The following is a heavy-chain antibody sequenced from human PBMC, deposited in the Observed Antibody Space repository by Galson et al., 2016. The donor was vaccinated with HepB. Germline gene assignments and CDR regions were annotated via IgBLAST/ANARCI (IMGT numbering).Heavy chain of an antibody. CDR2: IYYPGST. Sequence: SETLSLTCSVSGGFIDNNSYYWGWIRQPPGKGLEWIGDIYYPGSTYYNPSLKSRVTISVDTSNNQFSLNLKSVTAADTAVYYCAVGDVVVITFWGQGSLVTVSS. CDR1: GGFIDNNSYY. V-gene: IGHV4-39*01. J-gene: IGHJ1*01. CDR3: AVGDVVVITF. D-gene: IGHD2-21*01.